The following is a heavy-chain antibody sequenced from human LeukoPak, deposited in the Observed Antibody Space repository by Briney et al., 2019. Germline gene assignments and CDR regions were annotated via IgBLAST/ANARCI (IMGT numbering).Heavy chain of an antibody. CDR1: GFTFSSYG. V-gene: IGHV3-30*02. CDR3: AKGRLFYDFWSGTLFDP. CDR2: IRYDGSNK. Sequence: GGSLRLSCAASGFTFSSYGMHWVRQAPGKGLEGVAFIRYDGSNKYYADSVKGRFTISRDNSKNTLYLQMNSLRAEDTAVYYCAKGRLFYDFWSGTLFDPWGQGTLVTVSS. D-gene: IGHD3-3*01. J-gene: IGHJ5*02.